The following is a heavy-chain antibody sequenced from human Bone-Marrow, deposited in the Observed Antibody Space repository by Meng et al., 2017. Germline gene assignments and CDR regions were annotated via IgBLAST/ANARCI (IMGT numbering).Heavy chain of an antibody. Sequence: GESLKISCGASGFTFSSYSMNWVRQAPGKGLEWVSSISSSSSYIYYADSVKGRFTISRDNAKNSLYLQMNSLRAEDTAVYYCASRYCGGDCYSGNYYYGMDVWGQGTTVTVSS. CDR3: ASRYCGGDCYSGNYYYGMDV. CDR2: ISSSSSYI. V-gene: IGHV3-21*01. J-gene: IGHJ6*02. CDR1: GFTFSSYS. D-gene: IGHD2-21*02.